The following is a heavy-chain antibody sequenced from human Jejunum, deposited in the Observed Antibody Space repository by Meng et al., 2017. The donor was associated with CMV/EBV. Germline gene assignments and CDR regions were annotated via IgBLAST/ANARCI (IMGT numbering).Heavy chain of an antibody. CDR3: AKDSSGWSSEYWLDS. CDR1: GFTFSNYG. CDR2: IWYDGTEK. D-gene: IGHD6-19*01. V-gene: IGHV3-33*06. J-gene: IGHJ5*01. Sequence: SGFTFSNYGIHWVRQAPGKGLEWVAVIWYDGTEKYYADSVQGRFTISRDNSKNTVFLQMNSLGAEDTAVYYCAKDSSGWSSEYWLDSWGQGTLVTVSS.